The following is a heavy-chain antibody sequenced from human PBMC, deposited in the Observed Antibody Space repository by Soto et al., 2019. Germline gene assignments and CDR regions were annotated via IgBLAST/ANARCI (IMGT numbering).Heavy chain of an antibody. CDR2: IYYSGST. CDR1: GGSVSSGSYY. J-gene: IGHJ4*02. CDR3: GRGRGELDD. Sequence: SETLSLTCPVSGGSVSSGSYYWSWIRQPPGKGLEWIGYIYYSGSTNYNPSLKSRVTISVDTSKNQFSLKLSSVTAADTAVYYCGRGRGELDDWGQGTLVTVSS. D-gene: IGHD3-16*01. V-gene: IGHV4-61*01.